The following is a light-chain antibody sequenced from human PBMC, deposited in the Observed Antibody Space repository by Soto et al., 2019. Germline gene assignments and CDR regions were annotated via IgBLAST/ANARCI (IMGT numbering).Light chain of an antibody. CDR3: QQYETFSGT. Sequence: DIQMTQSPSTLSASVGDTVTVTCRASQSVSGWLAWYQQKPGEAPKLLIYEASALPRGVPSSFSVSGSVTKFNLTIASLQPDDFAPYYCQQYETFSGTFGPGTKVEI. CDR2: EAS. CDR1: QSVSGW. J-gene: IGKJ1*01. V-gene: IGKV1-5*01.